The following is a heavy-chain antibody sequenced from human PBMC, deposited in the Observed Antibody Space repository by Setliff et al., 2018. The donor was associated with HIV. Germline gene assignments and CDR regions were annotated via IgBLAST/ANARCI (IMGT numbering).Heavy chain of an antibody. D-gene: IGHD4-17*01. CDR1: GFTFGGFA. V-gene: IGHV3-23*01. CDR3: AKGHYDDWYYFDY. Sequence: GGSLRLSCVPSGFTFGGFAMSWVRQAPGRGLEWVSAITGSGGNTYYEDSVKGRFTISRDNSENTLYLQMNSLRADDTAMYYCAKGHYDDWYYFDYWGPGTLVTVSS. J-gene: IGHJ4*02. CDR2: ITGSGGNT.